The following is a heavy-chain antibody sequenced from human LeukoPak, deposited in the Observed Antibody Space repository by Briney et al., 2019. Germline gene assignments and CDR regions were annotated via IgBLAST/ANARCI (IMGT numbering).Heavy chain of an antibody. CDR1: GFTFSNAW. Sequence: PGGSLRLSCAASGFTFSNAWMSWVRQAPGKGLEWVGRIKSKTDGGTTDYAAPAKGRFTISRDDSKNTLYLQMDSLKTEDAAVYYCTTDLGITMVRGVIILWGQGTLVTVSS. V-gene: IGHV3-15*01. D-gene: IGHD3-10*01. J-gene: IGHJ4*02. CDR2: IKSKTDGGTT. CDR3: TTDLGITMVRGVIIL.